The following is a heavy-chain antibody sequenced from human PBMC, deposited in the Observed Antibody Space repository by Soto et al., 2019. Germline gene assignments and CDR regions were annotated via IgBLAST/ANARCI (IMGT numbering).Heavy chain of an antibody. CDR3: AKRPRITGTPTYNWFDP. CDR2: IERDGNEK. J-gene: IGHJ5*02. D-gene: IGHD1-7*01. V-gene: IGHV3-7*01. Sequence: PGGSLRLSCAASGFTFSRYWMSWVRQAPGKGLEWVAKIERDGNEKFYVDSVKGRFTISRDNAKNSLYLQMNSLRAEDTAVYYCAKRPRITGTPTYNWFDPWGQGTLVTVSS. CDR1: GFTFSRYW.